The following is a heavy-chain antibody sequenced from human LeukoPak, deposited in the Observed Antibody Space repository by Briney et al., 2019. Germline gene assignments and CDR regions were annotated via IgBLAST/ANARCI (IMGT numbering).Heavy chain of an antibody. Sequence: PGGSLRLSCAASGFTFSNAWMSWVRQAPGKGLEWVGRIKSKTDGGTTDYAAPVKGRFTISRDDSKNTLYLQMNSLKTEDTAVYYCTTDLVVVAATEYFQHWGQGTLVTVSS. D-gene: IGHD2-15*01. CDR1: GFTFSNAW. V-gene: IGHV3-15*01. CDR2: IKSKTDGGTT. J-gene: IGHJ1*01. CDR3: TTDLVVVAATEYFQH.